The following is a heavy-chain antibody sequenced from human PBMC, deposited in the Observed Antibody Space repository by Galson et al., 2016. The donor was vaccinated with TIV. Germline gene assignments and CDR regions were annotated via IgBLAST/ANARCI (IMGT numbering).Heavy chain of an antibody. CDR3: AKGTGYALRKNYFDQ. D-gene: IGHD5-18*01. J-gene: IGHJ5*02. CDR1: GGIFRRHA. CDR2: IIAIFGTT. Sequence: SVKVSCKVSGGIFRRHAISWVRQAPGQGLEWMGGIIAIFGTTDYAQTFQGRFTITADESTSTVYMELSSLRSEDTAVFYCAKGTGYALRKNYFDQWGQGTLVTVSS. V-gene: IGHV1-69*13.